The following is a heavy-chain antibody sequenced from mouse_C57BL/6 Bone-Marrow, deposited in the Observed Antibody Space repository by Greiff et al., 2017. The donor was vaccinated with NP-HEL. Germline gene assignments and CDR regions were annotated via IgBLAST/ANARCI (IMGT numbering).Heavy chain of an antibody. J-gene: IGHJ2*01. D-gene: IGHD1-1*02. CDR1: GYTFTSYW. CDR2: IDPSDSYT. V-gene: IGHV1-59*01. Sequence: QVQLQQSGAELVRPGTSVKLSCKASGYTFTSYWMHWVKQRPGQGLEWIGVIDPSDSYTNYNQKFKGKATLTVDTSSSTAYMQLSSLTSEDSAVYYCANFPYGDFDYWGQGTTLTVSS. CDR3: ANFPYGDFDY.